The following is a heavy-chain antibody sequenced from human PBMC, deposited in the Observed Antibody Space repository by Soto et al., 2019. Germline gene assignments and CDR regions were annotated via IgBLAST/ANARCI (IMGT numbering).Heavy chain of an antibody. Sequence: QVQLVQSGAEVKKPGASVKVSCKASGYTFTSYYMHWVRQAPGQGLEWMGIINPSGGSTSYAQKFQGRVTMTRDTSTSTVYMELSSLRSEDTAVYYCARDKYPYYDFWSGPAVYYGMDVWGQETTVTVSS. CDR2: INPSGGST. D-gene: IGHD3-3*01. J-gene: IGHJ6*02. CDR1: GYTFTSYY. CDR3: ARDKYPYYDFWSGPAVYYGMDV. V-gene: IGHV1-46*01.